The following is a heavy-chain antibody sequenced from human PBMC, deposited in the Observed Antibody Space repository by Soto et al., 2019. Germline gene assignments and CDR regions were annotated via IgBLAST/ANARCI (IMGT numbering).Heavy chain of an antibody. CDR3: ARTSLAGSGSYLSDFDY. D-gene: IGHD3-10*01. Sequence: SDTLSLTCTVSGGSISSYYWSWIRQPPGKGLEWIGYIYYSGSTNYNPSLKSRVTISVDTSKNQFSLKLSSVTAADTAVYYCARTSLAGSGSYLSDFDYWGQGTLVTVSS. CDR1: GGSISSYY. J-gene: IGHJ4*02. CDR2: IYYSGST. V-gene: IGHV4-59*08.